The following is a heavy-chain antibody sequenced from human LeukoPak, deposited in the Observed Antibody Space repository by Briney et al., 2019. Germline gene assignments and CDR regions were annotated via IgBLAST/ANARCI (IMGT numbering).Heavy chain of an antibody. CDR3: TYYDSSGYYFDY. CDR1: GFTFDDYA. CDR2: IYSGGST. D-gene: IGHD3-22*01. V-gene: IGHV3-66*01. Sequence: GRSLRLSCAASGFTFDDYAMHWVRQAPGKGLEWVSVIYSGGSTYYADSVKGRFTISRDNSKNTLYLQMNSLRAEDTAVYYCTYYDSSGYYFDYWGQGTLVTVSS. J-gene: IGHJ4*02.